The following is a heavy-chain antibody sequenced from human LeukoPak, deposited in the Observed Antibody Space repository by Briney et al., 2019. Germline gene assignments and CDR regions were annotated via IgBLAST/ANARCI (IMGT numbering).Heavy chain of an antibody. CDR3: ARGLIGGSGSFDAFDI. CDR1: GGTFSSYA. CDR2: IVPIFGTA. D-gene: IGHD3-10*01. J-gene: IGHJ3*02. V-gene: IGHV1-69*06. Sequence: SVKVSCKASGGTFSSYAISWVRQAPGQGLEWMGGIVPIFGTANYAQKFQGRVTITADKSTSTAYMELSSLRSEDTAVYYCARGLIGGSGSFDAFDIWGQGTMVTVSS.